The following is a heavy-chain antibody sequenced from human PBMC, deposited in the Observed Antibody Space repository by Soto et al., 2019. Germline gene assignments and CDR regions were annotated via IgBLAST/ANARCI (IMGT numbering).Heavy chain of an antibody. J-gene: IGHJ5*02. Sequence: SETLSLTCAVYGGSFSGYYWSWIRQPPGKGLVWIGEINHSGSTNYNPSLKSRVTISVYTSKNQFSLKLSSVTAADTAVYYCARGRKQKDWFDPWGQGTLVTVSS. CDR1: GGSFSGYY. V-gene: IGHV4-34*01. CDR3: ARGRKQKDWFDP. D-gene: IGHD6-13*01. CDR2: INHSGST.